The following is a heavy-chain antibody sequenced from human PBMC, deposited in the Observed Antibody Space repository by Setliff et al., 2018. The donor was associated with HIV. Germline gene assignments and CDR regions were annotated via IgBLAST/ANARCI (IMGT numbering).Heavy chain of an antibody. CDR1: GGSISRGGYY. Sequence: SETLSLTCTVSGGSISRGGYYWSWTRQHPGKGLEWIGYISYSGNTYYNPSLKSRVTISVDTSKNQFSLKLSSVTAADTAVYYCASGYKYYYDSSHENAFDIWGQGTMVTVSS. CDR3: ASGYKYYYDSSHENAFDI. D-gene: IGHD3-22*01. J-gene: IGHJ3*02. CDR2: ISYSGNT. V-gene: IGHV4-31*03.